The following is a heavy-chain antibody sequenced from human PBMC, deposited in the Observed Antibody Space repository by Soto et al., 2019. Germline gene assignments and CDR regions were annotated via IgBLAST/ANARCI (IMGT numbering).Heavy chain of an antibody. CDR1: GGTFSSYA. D-gene: IGHD2-2*01. Sequence: QVQLVQSGAEVKKPGSSVKVSCKASGGTFSSYAISWVRQAPGQGLEWMGGIIPIFGTANYAQKFQGRVTSTADESTSTAYSELSSLRSEDTAVYYCARDDIYCSSTSCYSAAGYYYGMDVWGQGTTVTVSS. CDR2: IIPIFGTA. J-gene: IGHJ6*02. V-gene: IGHV1-69*01. CDR3: ARDDIYCSSTSCYSAAGYYYGMDV.